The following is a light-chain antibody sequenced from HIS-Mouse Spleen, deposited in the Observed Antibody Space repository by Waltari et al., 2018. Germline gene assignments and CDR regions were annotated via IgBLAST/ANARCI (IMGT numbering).Light chain of an antibody. V-gene: IGLV3-25*03. CDR3: QSADSSGTYQDVV. J-gene: IGLJ2*01. CDR1: ALPKQY. Sequence: SYELTQPPSVSVSPGQTARITCPGDALPKQYAYWYQQKPGQAPVLVIYKDSERPSGIPERVSGSSSGTTVTLTISGVQAEDEADYYCQSADSSGTYQDVVFGGGTKLTVL. CDR2: KDS.